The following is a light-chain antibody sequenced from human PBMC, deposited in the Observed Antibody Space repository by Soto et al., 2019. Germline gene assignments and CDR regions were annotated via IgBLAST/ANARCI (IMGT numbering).Light chain of an antibody. CDR2: DAS. Sequence: EIVLTQSPATLSLSPGERATLSCRASQSVSSYLAWYQLKPGQAPRLLIYDASNRATGIPARFSGSGSGTDFTLTISSLEPEDFAVYSCQQRTNWPPGYTFGQGTKLEIK. J-gene: IGKJ2*01. V-gene: IGKV3-11*01. CDR3: QQRTNWPPGYT. CDR1: QSVSSY.